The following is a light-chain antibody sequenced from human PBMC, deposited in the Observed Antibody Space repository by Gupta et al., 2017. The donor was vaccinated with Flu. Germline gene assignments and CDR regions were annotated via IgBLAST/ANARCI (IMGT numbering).Light chain of an antibody. Sequence: LTQSPGTLSLSPGERATLSRRASQTISSPYLAWYQQKPGQAPRLLIYGASNSANGIPERFGGSGSGTDFTLTISRLEPEDFAVYYWHHDLNSHVFGQGTKVEIK. V-gene: IGKV3-20*01. CDR1: QTISSPY. CDR2: GAS. J-gene: IGKJ1*01. CDR3: HHDLNSHV.